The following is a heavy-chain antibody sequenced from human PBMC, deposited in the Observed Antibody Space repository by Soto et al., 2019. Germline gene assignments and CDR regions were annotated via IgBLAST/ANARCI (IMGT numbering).Heavy chain of an antibody. J-gene: IGHJ4*02. CDR2: INPGNGNT. V-gene: IGHV1-3*01. D-gene: IGHD3-22*01. CDR3: ARGGYFDSTNYLAD. CDR1: GYTFTSYG. Sequence: ASVKVSCRASGYTFTSYGINWVRQAPGRGLEWMGWINPGNGNTKYSQQFQGRVIIDRDTSASTAYMELSSLRPEDTAVYYCARGGYFDSTNYLADWGLGKLVTVAS.